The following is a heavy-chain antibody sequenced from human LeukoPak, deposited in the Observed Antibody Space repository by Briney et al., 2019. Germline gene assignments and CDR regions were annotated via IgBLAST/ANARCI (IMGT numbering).Heavy chain of an antibody. V-gene: IGHV3-23*01. J-gene: IGHJ4*02. CDR1: GFTLSTNA. D-gene: IGHD1-26*01. Sequence: AGGSLRLSCLTSGFTLSTNAMSWVRQAPGKGLEWISGTSGSGASTYYADSVKGRFTISRDDSRNTLYLQMNSLRGDDTAVYYCAKDVGKWESLHFFDYWGQGALVTVSS. CDR2: TSGSGAST. CDR3: AKDVGKWESLHFFDY.